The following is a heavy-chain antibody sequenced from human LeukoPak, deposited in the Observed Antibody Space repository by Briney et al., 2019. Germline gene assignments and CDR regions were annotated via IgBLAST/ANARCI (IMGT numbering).Heavy chain of an antibody. CDR2: ISSDGRDT. D-gene: IGHD3-9*01. J-gene: IGHJ4*02. CDR1: GFTFSRYA. CDR3: ARDWLFDY. Sequence: GGSLRLSCAASGFTFSRYAMHWVRQAPGKGLEWVAAISSDGRDTFYTDSVKGRFTVSRDNSKNTLCLQMNSLTAEDTAVYYCARDWLFDYWGQGTLVTVSS. V-gene: IGHV3-30*04.